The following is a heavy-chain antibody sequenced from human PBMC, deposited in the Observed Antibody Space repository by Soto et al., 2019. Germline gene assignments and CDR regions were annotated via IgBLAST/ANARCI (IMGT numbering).Heavy chain of an antibody. CDR3: VREDSSGWYSPY. J-gene: IGHJ4*02. CDR2: IWYDGSKK. D-gene: IGHD6-19*01. CDR1: GFAFSSYG. V-gene: IGHV3-33*01. Sequence: QVQLVESGGGVVQPGGSLTLSCAASGFAFSSYGMHWVRQAPGKGLEWVAVIWYDGSKKLYVDSVKGRFTISRDDSKNTLYLQMHSLRAEDTAVYYCVREDSSGWYSPYWGQGTLVTVSS.